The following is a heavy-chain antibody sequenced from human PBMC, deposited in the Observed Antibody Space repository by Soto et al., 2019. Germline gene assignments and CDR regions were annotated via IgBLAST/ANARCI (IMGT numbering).Heavy chain of an antibody. D-gene: IGHD3-16*01. CDR2: IKQDGSEI. V-gene: IGHV3-7*01. J-gene: IGHJ6*03. CDR1: GFTFSSYW. CDR3: AREGWGSRGRASTPGYYYYYMDV. Sequence: PGGSLRLSCAASGFTFSSYWMSWARQAPGKRLEREANIKQDGSEIYYVDSVKGRFTISRDNAKNSLYLQMYSLRAEDTAVYYCAREGWGSRGRASTPGYYYYYMDVWGKGTTVTVSS.